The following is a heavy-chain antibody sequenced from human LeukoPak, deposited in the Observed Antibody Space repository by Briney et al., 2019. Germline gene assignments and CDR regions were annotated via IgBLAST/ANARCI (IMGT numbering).Heavy chain of an antibody. CDR3: TKDSQGSYDGFWYGTYGMDV. D-gene: IGHD3-16*01. CDR2: ISDYP. J-gene: IGHJ6*02. V-gene: IGHV3-23*05. Sequence: GGSLRLSCAASGFTFSSYAMSWARQAPGKGLEWVSTISDYPHYADSVRGRFTISRDNSRKTVFLQMNSLTPEDAATYYCTKDSQGSYDGFWYGTYGMDVWGQGTTVTVSS. CDR1: GFTFSSYA.